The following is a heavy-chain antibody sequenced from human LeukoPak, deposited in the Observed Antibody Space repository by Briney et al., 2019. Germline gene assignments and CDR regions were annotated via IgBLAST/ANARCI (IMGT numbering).Heavy chain of an antibody. Sequence: GGSLRLSCAASGFTFSSYWMSWVRQAPGKGLEWVANIKQDGSEKYYVDSVKGRSTISRDNAKNSLYLQMNSLRAEDTAVYYCARDFYYYDSSGYSPIGDYWGQGTLVTVSS. V-gene: IGHV3-7*04. D-gene: IGHD3-22*01. J-gene: IGHJ4*02. CDR3: ARDFYYYDSSGYSPIGDY. CDR2: IKQDGSEK. CDR1: GFTFSSYW.